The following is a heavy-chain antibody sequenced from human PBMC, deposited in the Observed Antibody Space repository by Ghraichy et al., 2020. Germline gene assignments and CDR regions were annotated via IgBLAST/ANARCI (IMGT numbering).Heavy chain of an antibody. J-gene: IGHJ4*02. V-gene: IGHV3-23*01. Sequence: GGSLRLSCAASGFSFSSYAMSWVRQAPGKGLEWVSTITGSGGSTYYADSVKGRFTISRDNSKNTLYLQMNSLRAEDTAVYYCAKDRGGYDSSGYKDYWGQGTLVTVSS. D-gene: IGHD3-22*01. CDR2: ITGSGGST. CDR1: GFSFSSYA. CDR3: AKDRGGYDSSGYKDY.